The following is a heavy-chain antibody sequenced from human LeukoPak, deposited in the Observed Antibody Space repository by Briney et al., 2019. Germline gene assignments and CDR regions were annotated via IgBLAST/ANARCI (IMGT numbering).Heavy chain of an antibody. CDR2: ISYDGSNK. D-gene: IGHD2-2*01. CDR1: GFTFSSNA. V-gene: IGHV3-30-3*01. Sequence: GGSLRLSCAASGFTFSSNAMHWVRQAPGKGLEWVAVISYDGSNKYYADSVKGRFTISRDNSKNTLYLQMNSLRAEDTAVYYCARDLEDIVVVPAANGMDVWGQGTTVTVSS. CDR3: ARDLEDIVVVPAANGMDV. J-gene: IGHJ6*02.